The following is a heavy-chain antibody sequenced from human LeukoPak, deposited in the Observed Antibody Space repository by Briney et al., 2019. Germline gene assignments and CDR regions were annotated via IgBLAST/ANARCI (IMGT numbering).Heavy chain of an antibody. CDR2: ISGSGGST. CDR3: AKGGGHRLGC. J-gene: IGHJ4*02. V-gene: IGHV3-23*01. CDR1: GFTFSSYA. D-gene: IGHD2-15*01. Sequence: PGGSLRLSCAASGFTFSSYAMSWARQAPGKWLEWVSAISGSGGSTYYADSVTGRFTISRDNSKNTLYLQMNSLRAEDTAVYYCAKGGGHRLGCWGQGTLVTVSS.